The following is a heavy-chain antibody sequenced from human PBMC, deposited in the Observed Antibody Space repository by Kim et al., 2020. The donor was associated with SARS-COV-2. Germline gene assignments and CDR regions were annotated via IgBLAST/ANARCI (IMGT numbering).Heavy chain of an antibody. CDR1: GFTFSSYA. J-gene: IGHJ6*02. Sequence: GGSLRLSCAASGFTFSSYAMHWVRQAPGKGLEWVAVISYDGSNKYYADSVKGRFTISRDNSKNTLYLQMNSLRAEDTAVYYCARDYYDYYGMDVWGQGTTVTVSS. V-gene: IGHV3-30-3*01. CDR2: ISYDGSNK. CDR3: ARDYYDYYGMDV.